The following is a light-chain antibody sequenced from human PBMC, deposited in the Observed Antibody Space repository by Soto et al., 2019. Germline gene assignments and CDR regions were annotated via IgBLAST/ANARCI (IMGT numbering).Light chain of an antibody. J-gene: IGKJ2*01. Sequence: EIVMTQSPATLSVSPGERATLSCRASQSVSSNLAWYHQKPGQAPRLLIYDASTRATGIPVRFSGSGSGTEFTLTISSLQSEDFAVYYCQQCNNWPPNTVGQGTKVEIK. CDR3: QQCNNWPPNT. V-gene: IGKV3-15*01. CDR1: QSVSSN. CDR2: DAS.